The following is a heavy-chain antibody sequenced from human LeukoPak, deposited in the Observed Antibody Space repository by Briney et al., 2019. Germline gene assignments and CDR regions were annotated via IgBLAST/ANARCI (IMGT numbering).Heavy chain of an antibody. J-gene: IGHJ4*02. CDR3: AKRGGSGSLFDY. CDR2: IRYDGSNK. V-gene: IGHV3-30*02. D-gene: IGHD3-10*01. CDR1: GFTFISYG. Sequence: GGSLRLSCAASGFTFISYGMHWVRQAPGKGLEWVAFIRYDGSNKYCADSVKGRFTISRDNSKNTLYLQMNSLRAEDTAIYYCAKRGGSGSLFDYWGQGTLVTVSS.